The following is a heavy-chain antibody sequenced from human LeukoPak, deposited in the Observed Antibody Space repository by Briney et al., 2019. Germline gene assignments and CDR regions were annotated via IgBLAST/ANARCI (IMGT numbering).Heavy chain of an antibody. V-gene: IGHV3-9*01. J-gene: IGHJ3*01. D-gene: IGHD6-13*01. Sequence: GRSLRLSCATSGFTFDDYAMHWVRQAPGKGLEWVSGISWNSGNIGYADSMKGRFTISRDNAKNSLYLQMNSLRAEDTALYYCLKVHFAHSRTGPFDFWGQGTMVTVSS. CDR2: ISWNSGNI. CDR3: LKVHFAHSRTGPFDF. CDR1: GFTFDDYA.